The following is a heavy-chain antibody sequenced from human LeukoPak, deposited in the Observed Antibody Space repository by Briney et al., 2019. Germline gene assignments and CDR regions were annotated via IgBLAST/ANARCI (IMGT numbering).Heavy chain of an antibody. CDR1: GFTVSSNY. CDR2: IYSGGST. J-gene: IGHJ4*02. D-gene: IGHD3-22*01. V-gene: IGHV3-53*01. CDR3: ARLDMDYYDSSGYGFDY. Sequence: GGSLRPSCAASGFTVSSNYMSWVRQAPGKGLEWVSVIYSGGSTYYADSVKGRFTISRDNSKNTLYLQMNSLRAEDTAVYYCARLDMDYYDSSGYGFDYWGQGTLVTVSS.